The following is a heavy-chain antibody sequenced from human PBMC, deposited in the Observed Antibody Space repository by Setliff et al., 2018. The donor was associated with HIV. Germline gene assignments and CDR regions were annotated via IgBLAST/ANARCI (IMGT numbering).Heavy chain of an antibody. D-gene: IGHD3-22*01. Sequence: ETLSLTCTVSGGAISTYYWTWIRQPPGKGLEWIGYIYSSGSTHQNPSLKSRVTMSVDTSENQFSLKLSSVTAADTAVYYCARSEDYYDSSGDAFEIWGQGTMVTVSS. CDR1: GGAISTYY. CDR3: ARSEDYYDSSGDAFEI. CDR2: IYSSGST. V-gene: IGHV4-4*09. J-gene: IGHJ3*02.